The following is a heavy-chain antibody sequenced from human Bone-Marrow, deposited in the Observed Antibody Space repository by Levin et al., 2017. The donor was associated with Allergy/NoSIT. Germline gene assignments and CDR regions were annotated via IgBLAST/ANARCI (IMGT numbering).Heavy chain of an antibody. V-gene: IGHV1-2*06. CDR3: ARKADLALYFDF. J-gene: IGHJ4*02. CDR1: GYAFTDYY. Sequence: ASVKVSCKASGYAFTDYYIHWVRQAPGQGLEWLGRINSNTGGANYAQNFQGRVTMTRDTSISTAYMELSRLTSDDTAVYYCARKADLALYFDFWGQGTLVTVSS. CDR2: INSNTGGA. D-gene: IGHD6-13*01.